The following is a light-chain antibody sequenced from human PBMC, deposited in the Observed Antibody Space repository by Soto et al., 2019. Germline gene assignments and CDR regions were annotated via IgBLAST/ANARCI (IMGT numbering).Light chain of an antibody. CDR2: GAS. V-gene: IGKV3-20*01. Sequence: EIVLTQSPGTLSLSPGERATLSCRASQSVSSSYLAWYQQKAGQAPRLLIYGASSRATGIPDRFSGSGSGAVFTLTISRLEPEDFAVYYCQQYDSSALTFGGGTKVEIK. CDR3: QQYDSSALT. CDR1: QSVSSSY. J-gene: IGKJ4*01.